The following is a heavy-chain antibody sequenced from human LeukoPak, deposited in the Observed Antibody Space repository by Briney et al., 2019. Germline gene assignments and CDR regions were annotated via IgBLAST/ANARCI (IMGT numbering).Heavy chain of an antibody. V-gene: IGHV3-21*01. D-gene: IGHD6-25*01. CDR1: GFTFSSYS. Sequence: GGSLRLSCAASGFTFSSYSMNWVRQAPGKGLEWVSSIGSSSSYIYYADSVKGRFTISRDNAKNSLYLQMNSLRAEDTAVYYCARVLSGAKRVYYFDYWGQGTLVTVSS. J-gene: IGHJ4*02. CDR2: IGSSSSYI. CDR3: ARVLSGAKRVYYFDY.